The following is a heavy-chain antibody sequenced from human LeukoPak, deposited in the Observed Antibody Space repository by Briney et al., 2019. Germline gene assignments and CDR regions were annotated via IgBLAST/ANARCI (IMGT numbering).Heavy chain of an antibody. V-gene: IGHV4-39*01. J-gene: IGHJ6*02. Sequence: SETLSLTCTVPGGSISSYYWSWIRQPPGKGLEWIGSIYYSGSTYYNPSLKSRVTISVDTSKNQFSLKLSSVTAADTAVYYCARHRRAVTTSGPYYYYGMDVWGQGTTVTVSS. D-gene: IGHD4-17*01. CDR3: ARHRRAVTTSGPYYYYGMDV. CDR1: GGSISSYY. CDR2: IYYSGST.